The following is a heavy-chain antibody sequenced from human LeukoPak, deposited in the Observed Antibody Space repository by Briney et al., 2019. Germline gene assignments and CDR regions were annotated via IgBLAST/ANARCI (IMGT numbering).Heavy chain of an antibody. V-gene: IGHV1-18*01. CDR2: ISAYNGNT. Sequence: ASVKVSCKASGGTFSSYGISWVRQAPGQGLEWMGWISAYNGNTNYAQKLQGRVTMTTDTSTSTAYMELRSLRSDDTAVYYCAGTYYYDSSGYYSTGGLDYWGQGTLVTVSS. CDR1: GGTFSSYG. D-gene: IGHD3-22*01. J-gene: IGHJ4*02. CDR3: AGTYYYDSSGYYSTGGLDY.